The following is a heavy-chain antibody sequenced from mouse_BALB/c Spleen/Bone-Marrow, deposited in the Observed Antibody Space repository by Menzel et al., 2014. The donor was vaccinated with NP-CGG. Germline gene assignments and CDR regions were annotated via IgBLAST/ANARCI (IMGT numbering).Heavy chain of an antibody. D-gene: IGHD1-1*01. CDR3: TREGYYGSSYVDY. V-gene: IGHV1-69*02. CDR1: GYTFTSYW. J-gene: IGHJ2*01. CDR2: IYPSDSYT. Sequence: QVHVKQSGAELVRPGASVKLSCKASGYTFTSYWTNWVKQRPGQGLEWIGNIYPSDSYTNYNQKFKDKATLTVDKSTSTAYMQLSSPTSEDSAVYYCTREGYYGSSYVDYWGQGTTLTVSS.